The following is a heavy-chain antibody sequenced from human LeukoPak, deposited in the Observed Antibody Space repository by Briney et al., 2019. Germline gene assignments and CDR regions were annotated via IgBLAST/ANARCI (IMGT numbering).Heavy chain of an antibody. D-gene: IGHD6-19*01. J-gene: IGHJ4*02. V-gene: IGHV3-7*01. Sequence: GGSQRLSCAASGFTFSSYWMSWVRQAPGKGLEWVANIKQDGSEKYYVDSVKGRFTISRDNARNTLYLQMNSLRAEDTAVYYCAKQRSGGSGWCMDYWGQGILVTVSS. CDR3: AKQRSGGSGWCMDY. CDR2: IKQDGSEK. CDR1: GFTFSSYW.